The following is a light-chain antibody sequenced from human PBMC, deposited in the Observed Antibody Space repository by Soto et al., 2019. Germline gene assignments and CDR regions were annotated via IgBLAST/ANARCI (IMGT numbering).Light chain of an antibody. CDR3: LLSYSGTRV. Sequence: QAVVTQEPSLTVSPGGPVTLTCGSSTGAVTSRHYPYWFQQKPGQAPRTLIYDTSNKHSWTPARFSGSLLGGKAALTLSGAQTEDEAEYYCLLSYSGTRVFGTGTKLTVL. J-gene: IGLJ1*01. CDR1: TGAVTSRHY. V-gene: IGLV7-46*01. CDR2: DTS.